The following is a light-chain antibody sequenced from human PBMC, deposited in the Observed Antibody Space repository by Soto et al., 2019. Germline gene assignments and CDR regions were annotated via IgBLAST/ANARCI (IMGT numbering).Light chain of an antibody. CDR3: QQYGSSPRT. V-gene: IGKV3-20*01. CDR1: QSVNSNY. J-gene: IGKJ1*01. Sequence: EIVLTQSPGTLSLSPGERATLYCRASQSVNSNYLAWYQQKPGQAPRLLIYDASNRATAIPDRFSGSGSGTDFTLTISRLAPEDFAVYYCQQYGSSPRTFGQGTKVEIK. CDR2: DAS.